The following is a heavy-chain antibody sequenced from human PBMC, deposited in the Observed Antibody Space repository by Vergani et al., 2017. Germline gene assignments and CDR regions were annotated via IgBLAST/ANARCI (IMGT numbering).Heavy chain of an antibody. Sequence: QVQLVESGGGVVQPGRSLRLSCAASGFTFSSYGMHWVRQAPGKGLEWVAVIWYDGSNKYYADSVKGRFTISRDNSKNTLYLQMNSLRAEDTAVYYCAKEGSYDSSGYYYGGREYYFDYWGQGTLVTVSS. CDR3: AKEGSYDSSGYYYGGREYYFDY. V-gene: IGHV3-33*06. CDR2: IWYDGSNK. CDR1: GFTFSSYG. J-gene: IGHJ4*02. D-gene: IGHD3-22*01.